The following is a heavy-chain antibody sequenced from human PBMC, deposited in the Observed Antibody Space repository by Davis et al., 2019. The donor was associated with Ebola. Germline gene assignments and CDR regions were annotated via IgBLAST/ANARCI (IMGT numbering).Heavy chain of an antibody. D-gene: IGHD5-24*01. Sequence: GESLKISCAASGFTFSSYGMHWVRQAPGKGLEWVAVIWYDGSNKYYADSVKGRFTISRDNSKNTLYLQMNSLRAEDTAVYYCARVGRDGYNWADYWGQGTLVTVSS. V-gene: IGHV3-33*01. CDR2: IWYDGSNK. CDR1: GFTFSSYG. CDR3: ARVGRDGYNWADY. J-gene: IGHJ4*02.